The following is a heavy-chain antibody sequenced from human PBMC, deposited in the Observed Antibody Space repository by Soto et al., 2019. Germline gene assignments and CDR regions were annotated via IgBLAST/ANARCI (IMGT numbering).Heavy chain of an antibody. V-gene: IGHV3-23*01. CDR3: AKSPITYYYDSSGYWRGMDV. Sequence: GGSLRLSCAASGFTFSSYAMSWVRQAPGKGLEWVSAISGSGGSTYYADSVKGRFTISRDNSKNTLYLQMNSLRAEDTAVYYCAKSPITYYYDSSGYWRGMDVWGQGTTVTVS. D-gene: IGHD3-22*01. CDR2: ISGSGGST. CDR1: GFTFSSYA. J-gene: IGHJ6*02.